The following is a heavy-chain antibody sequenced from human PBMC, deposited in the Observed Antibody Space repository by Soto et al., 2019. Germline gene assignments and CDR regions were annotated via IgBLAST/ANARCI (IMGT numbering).Heavy chain of an antibody. CDR2: IYPGDSDT. CDR1: GYSFTSYW. D-gene: IGHD5-18*01. Sequence: ESLKISCKGSGYSFTSYWIGWVRQMPGKGLEWMGIIYPGDSDTRYSPSFQGQVTISADKSISTAYLQWSSLKASDTAMYYCARVDTAMEKRYYYYGMDVWGQGTTVTVSS. J-gene: IGHJ6*02. CDR3: ARVDTAMEKRYYYYGMDV. V-gene: IGHV5-51*01.